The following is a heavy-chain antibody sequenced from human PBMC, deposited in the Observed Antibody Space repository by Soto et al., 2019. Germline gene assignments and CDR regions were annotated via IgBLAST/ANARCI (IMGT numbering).Heavy chain of an antibody. V-gene: IGHV1-69*01. J-gene: IGHJ6*02. D-gene: IGHD2-8*01. CDR2: ITPLLGTA. CDR3: ARLRLEPEGANIPLMFGLDV. CDR1: GDTFTGHA. Sequence: QVQLVQSGAEAKKPGSSVRVSCKASGDTFTGHAITWVRQAPAQGLEWLGVITPLLGTANYAPNFQGRVTITADDSATTTFLDLTSLKFDDTAVYYCARLRLEPEGANIPLMFGLDVWGQGTTVTVSS.